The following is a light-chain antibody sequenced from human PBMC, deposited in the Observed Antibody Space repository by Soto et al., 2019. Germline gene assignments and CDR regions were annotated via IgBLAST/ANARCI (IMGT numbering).Light chain of an antibody. J-gene: IGKJ2*01. V-gene: IGKV2-30*01. CDR2: RVS. CDR1: QSPLYSDGNTY. Sequence: DVVMTQSPLSLPVTLGQPASISCRSTQSPLYSDGNTYLNWFQQRPGQSPRRLIYRVSNRDSGVPDRFSGSGSGTDFTLRISSVEAEDVGIYYCKQAKPAPYTFGRGTRLEIK. CDR3: KQAKPAPYT.